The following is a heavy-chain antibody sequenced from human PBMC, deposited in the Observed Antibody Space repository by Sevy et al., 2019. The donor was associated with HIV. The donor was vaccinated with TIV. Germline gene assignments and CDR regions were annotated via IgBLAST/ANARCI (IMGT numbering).Heavy chain of an antibody. D-gene: IGHD2-2*01. CDR3: ARDGRCTSTSCLLYFDY. CDR1: GFTFNNYY. Sequence: GGSLRLSCAASGFTFNNYYMNWVRQAPGKGLEWVSSISSSSTYIYYADSVKGRFTISRDNAKNSLYLQMNSLRAEDTAVYYCARDGRCTSTSCLLYFDYWGQGTLVTVSS. CDR2: ISSSSTYI. V-gene: IGHV3-21*01. J-gene: IGHJ4*02.